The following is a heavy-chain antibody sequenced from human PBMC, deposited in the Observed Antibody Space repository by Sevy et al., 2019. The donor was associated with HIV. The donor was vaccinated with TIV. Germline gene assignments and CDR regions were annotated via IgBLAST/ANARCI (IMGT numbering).Heavy chain of an antibody. J-gene: IGHJ4*02. D-gene: IGHD6-19*01. V-gene: IGHV3-48*03. Sequence: GGSLRLSCAASGFTFSSYEMNWVRQAPGKGLEWVSYISSSGSTIYYADSVKGRFTISRDNAKNSLYLQMNSLRAEDTVVYYCARSIAVAGTTGFDYWGQGTLVTVSS. CDR2: ISSSGSTI. CDR1: GFTFSSYE. CDR3: ARSIAVAGTTGFDY.